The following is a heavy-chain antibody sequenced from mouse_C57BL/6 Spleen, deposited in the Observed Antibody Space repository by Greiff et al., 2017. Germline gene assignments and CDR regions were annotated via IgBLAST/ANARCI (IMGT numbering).Heavy chain of an antibody. V-gene: IGHV1-19*01. CDR2: INPYNGGT. J-gene: IGHJ4*01. CDR3: ARFITTGEDY. Sequence: VQLKQSGPVLAKPGASVKMSCKASGYTFTDYYMNWVKQSHGKSLEWIGVINPYNGGTSYNQKFKGKATLTVDKSSSTAYMELNSLTSEDSAVYYCARFITTGEDYWGQGTSVTVSS. CDR1: GYTFTDYY. D-gene: IGHD1-1*01.